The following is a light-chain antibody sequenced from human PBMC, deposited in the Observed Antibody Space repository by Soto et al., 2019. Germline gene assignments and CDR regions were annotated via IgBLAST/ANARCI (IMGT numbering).Light chain of an antibody. CDR3: CSYAGSGTWM. CDR2: EVT. V-gene: IGLV2-23*02. Sequence: QSALTQVASVSGSPGQSITVSCFGTRSDIGSYNDVSWYQQYPGKAPKLMIFEVTKRPSGVSNRFSGSKSGSTASLTISGLQAEDEADYYCCSYAGSGTWMFGGGTQLTVL. J-gene: IGLJ3*02. CDR1: RSDIGSYND.